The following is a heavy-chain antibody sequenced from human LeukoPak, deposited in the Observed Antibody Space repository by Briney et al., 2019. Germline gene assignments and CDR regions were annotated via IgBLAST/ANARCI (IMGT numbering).Heavy chain of an antibody. CDR1: GDTFTGYY. Sequence: ASVKVSCKASGDTFTGYYMHWVRQAPGQGLEWMGWINPNSGGTNYAQKFQGRVTMTRDTSISTAYMEVRRLRSDDTAVYYCARGSVRGSGSYYHVPVDYWGQGTLVTVSS. CDR3: ARGSVRGSGSYYHVPVDY. J-gene: IGHJ4*02. CDR2: INPNSGGT. V-gene: IGHV1-2*02. D-gene: IGHD3-10*01.